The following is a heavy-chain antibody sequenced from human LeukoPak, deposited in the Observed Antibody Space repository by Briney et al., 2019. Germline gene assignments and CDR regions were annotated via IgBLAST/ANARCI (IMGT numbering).Heavy chain of an antibody. CDR2: ISSSSSTI. CDR1: GFTFSSYS. D-gene: IGHD1-26*01. Sequence: TGGSLRLSCAVSGFTFSSYSMNWVRQAPGKGLEWVSYISSSSSTIYYADSVNGRFTISRDNAKNSLYLQMNSLRAEDTAVYYCARDILVGPTSYYYMDVWGKGTTVTVSS. J-gene: IGHJ6*03. V-gene: IGHV3-48*04. CDR3: ARDILVGPTSYYYMDV.